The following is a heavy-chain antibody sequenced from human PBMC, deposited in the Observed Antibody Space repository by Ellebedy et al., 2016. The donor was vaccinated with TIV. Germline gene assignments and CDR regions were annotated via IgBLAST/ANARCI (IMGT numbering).Heavy chain of an antibody. J-gene: IGHJ6*02. D-gene: IGHD3-10*01. CDR3: ARTWTSVRGVLDV. CDR1: GYTFTSYA. Sequence: ASVKVSXXASGYTFTSYAMHWVRQAPGQGLEWMGGHTNYAQRFQGRVRVTTDASRSTGYMELRSLTSDDTAVYYCARTWTSVRGVLDVWGQGTTISVSS. V-gene: IGHV1-18*01. CDR2: HT.